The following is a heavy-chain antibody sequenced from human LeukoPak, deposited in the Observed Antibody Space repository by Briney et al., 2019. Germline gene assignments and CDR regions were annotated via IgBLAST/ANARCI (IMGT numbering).Heavy chain of an antibody. CDR3: ARFSRSSLAKNWFDP. CDR2: IYPDDSET. V-gene: IGHV5-51*01. D-gene: IGHD5-12*01. Sequence: GESLKISCTGSGYKFSDYWIGWMRQMPGKGLEWVGIIYPDDSETKYSPSFQGQVTISADKSINTAYLEWSSLKSSDSAIYYCARFSRSSLAKNWFDPWGQGTLITVSS. J-gene: IGHJ5*02. CDR1: GYKFSDYW.